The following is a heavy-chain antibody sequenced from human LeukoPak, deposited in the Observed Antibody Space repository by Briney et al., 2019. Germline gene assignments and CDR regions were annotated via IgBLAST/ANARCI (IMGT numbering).Heavy chain of an antibody. CDR3: AKGYSGSYFTYLDY. J-gene: IGHJ4*02. V-gene: IGHV3-23*01. Sequence: GGSLRLSCAASGFTFSSYAMSWVRQAPGSGLEWVSVISGSAGGTYYADSVRGRFTISRDNSKNTLYLQMNSLRAEDTAVYYCAKGYSGSYFTYLDYWGQGTLVPVSS. CDR1: GFTFSSYA. D-gene: IGHD1-26*01. CDR2: ISGSAGGT.